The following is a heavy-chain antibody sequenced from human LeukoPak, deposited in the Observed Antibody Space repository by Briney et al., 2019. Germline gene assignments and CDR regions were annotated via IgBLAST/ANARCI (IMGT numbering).Heavy chain of an antibody. V-gene: IGHV1-2*04. Sequence: ASVKVSCKASGYTFTGYYMHWVRQAPGQGLEWMGWINPNSGGTNYAQKFQGWVTMTRDTSISTAYMELSRLRSDDTAVYYCARAPSTNWNYPHYYHYYGMDVWGQGTTVTVSS. CDR2: INPNSGGT. D-gene: IGHD1-7*01. CDR1: GYTFTGYY. CDR3: ARAPSTNWNYPHYYHYYGMDV. J-gene: IGHJ6*02.